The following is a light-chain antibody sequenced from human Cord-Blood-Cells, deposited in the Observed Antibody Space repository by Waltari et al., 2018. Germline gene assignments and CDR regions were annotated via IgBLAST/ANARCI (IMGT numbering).Light chain of an antibody. Sequence: QSPLTQPASVSGSPGQSIPISSTGTSCVVGGYNYVSWYQQHPGKAPKLMIYDVSNRPSGVSHRFSGSKYGNPASLTLPGVQAEDEADYYCSSYTSSSTWVFGGGTKLTVL. CDR2: DVS. CDR3: SSYTSSSTWV. V-gene: IGLV2-14*03. CDR1: SCVVGGYNY. J-gene: IGLJ3*02.